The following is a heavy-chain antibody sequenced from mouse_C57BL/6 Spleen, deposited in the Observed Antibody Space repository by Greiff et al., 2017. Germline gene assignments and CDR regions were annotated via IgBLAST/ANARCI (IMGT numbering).Heavy chain of an antibody. CDR3: ASYDGSSYGWFAY. V-gene: IGHV1-26*01. CDR2: INPNNGGT. D-gene: IGHD1-1*01. J-gene: IGHJ3*01. CDR1: GYTFTDYY. Sequence: VQLQQSGPELVKPGASVKISCKASGYTFTDYYMNWVKQSHGKSLEWIGDINPNNGGTSYNQKFKGKATLTVDKSSSTAYMELRSLTSEDSAVYYCASYDGSSYGWFAYWGQGTLVTVSA.